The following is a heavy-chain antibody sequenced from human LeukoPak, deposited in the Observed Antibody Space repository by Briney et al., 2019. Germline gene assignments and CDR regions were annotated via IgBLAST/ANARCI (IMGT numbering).Heavy chain of an antibody. V-gene: IGHV3-30*02. CDR2: MQYDGSVE. Sequence: GGSLRLSCVASGFSLSNYGIHWVRQAPGKGLEWVTFMQYDGSVEFYADSVKGRFTISRDNSKNTAFLQMSGLRTEDTAVYFCAQDIPIERVPGLGPGYWGRGTLVTVSS. CDR1: GFSLSNYG. CDR3: AQDIPIERVPGLGPGY. J-gene: IGHJ4*02. D-gene: IGHD3-10*01.